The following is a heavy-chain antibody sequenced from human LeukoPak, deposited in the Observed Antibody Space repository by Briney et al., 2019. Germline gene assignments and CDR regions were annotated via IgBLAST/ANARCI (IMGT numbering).Heavy chain of an antibody. J-gene: IGHJ6*03. Sequence: SETLSLTCTVSGGSISGYYWSWIRQPPGKGLEWIGYIYYSGSTNYNPSLKSRVTISVDTSKNQFSLKLSSVTAADTAVYYCARMNHYYYYYMDVWGKGTTVTVSS. CDR3: ARMNHYYYYYMDV. V-gene: IGHV4-59*01. CDR1: GGSISGYY. D-gene: IGHD1-14*01. CDR2: IYYSGST.